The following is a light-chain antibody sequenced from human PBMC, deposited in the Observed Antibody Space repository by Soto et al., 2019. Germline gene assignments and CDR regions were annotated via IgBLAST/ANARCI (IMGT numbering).Light chain of an antibody. CDR3: QQYNTFWT. CDR2: KAS. J-gene: IGKJ1*01. CDR1: QNINKW. Sequence: DIQMTQSPSTLSASVGDRVTITCRSSQNINKWLAWYQQKPGKAPKFLIYKASNLESGVPSRFSGSGSGTKFTLTISSLQPDDFATYYCQQYNTFWTFGQGTKVDIK. V-gene: IGKV1-5*03.